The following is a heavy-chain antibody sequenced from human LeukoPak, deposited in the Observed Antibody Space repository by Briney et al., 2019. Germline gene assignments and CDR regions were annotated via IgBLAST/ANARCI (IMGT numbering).Heavy chain of an antibody. D-gene: IGHD2/OR15-2a*01. CDR2: INHSGST. J-gene: IGHJ4*02. Sequence: SETLSLTCAVYGGSFSGYYWSWIRQPPGKGLEWIGEINHSGSTNYNPSLKSRVTISVGTSKNQFSLKLSSVTAADTAVYYCARVVLPLLKAFDYWGQGTLVTVSS. V-gene: IGHV4-34*01. CDR3: ARVVLPLLKAFDY. CDR1: GGSFSGYY.